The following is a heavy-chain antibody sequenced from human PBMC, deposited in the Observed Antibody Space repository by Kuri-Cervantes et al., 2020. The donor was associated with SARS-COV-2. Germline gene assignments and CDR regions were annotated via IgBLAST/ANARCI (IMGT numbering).Heavy chain of an antibody. J-gene: IGHJ3*02. CDR2: IYHRGST. D-gene: IGHD3-16*01. CDR1: GYSISSGYY. CDR3: ARLHYGAGGAFDI. Sequence: SETLSLTCTVSGYSISSGYYWGWIRQPPGKGLEWIGSIYHRGSTYYNPSLKSRVTISVDTSKNQFSLKLSSVTAADTAVYYCARLHYGAGGAFDIWGQGTMVTVSS. V-gene: IGHV4-38-2*02.